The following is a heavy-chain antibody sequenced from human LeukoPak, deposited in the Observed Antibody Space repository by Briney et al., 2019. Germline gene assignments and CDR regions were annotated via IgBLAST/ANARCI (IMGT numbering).Heavy chain of an antibody. Sequence: ASVKVSRKVSGYTLTELSMHWVRQAPGKGLEWMGGFDPEDGETIYAQKFQGRVTMTEDTSTDTAYMELSSLRSEDTAVYYCATDGVRYSGSYRRTDREYYFDYWGQGTLVTVSS. CDR3: ATDGVRYSGSYRRTDREYYFDY. CDR2: FDPEDGET. D-gene: IGHD1-26*01. CDR1: GYTLTELS. J-gene: IGHJ4*02. V-gene: IGHV1-24*01.